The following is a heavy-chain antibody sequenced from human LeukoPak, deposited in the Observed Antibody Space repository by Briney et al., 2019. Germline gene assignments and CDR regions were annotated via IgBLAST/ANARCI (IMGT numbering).Heavy chain of an antibody. Sequence: PGGSLRLSCAASGFTFSDYYRSWIRQAPGKGLEWVSYISGSSSYTNYADSVKGRFTISRDNSKNSLYLQMNSLRAEDTAVYYCARAYYRVDYWGQGTLVTVSS. J-gene: IGHJ4*02. V-gene: IGHV3-11*06. D-gene: IGHD2/OR15-2a*01. CDR1: GFTFSDYY. CDR2: ISGSSSYT. CDR3: ARAYYRVDY.